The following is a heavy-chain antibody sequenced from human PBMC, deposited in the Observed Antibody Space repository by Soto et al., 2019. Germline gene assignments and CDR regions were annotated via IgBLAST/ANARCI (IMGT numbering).Heavy chain of an antibody. CDR3: ARRAFSSSWYYFDY. Sequence: SETLSLTCTVSGGSISSYYWSWIRQPPGKGLERIGYIYYSGSTNYNPSLKSRVTISVDTSKNQFSLKLSSVTAADTAVYYCARRAFSSSWYYFDYWGQGTLVTVSS. CDR2: IYYSGST. CDR1: GGSISSYY. D-gene: IGHD6-13*01. V-gene: IGHV4-59*08. J-gene: IGHJ4*02.